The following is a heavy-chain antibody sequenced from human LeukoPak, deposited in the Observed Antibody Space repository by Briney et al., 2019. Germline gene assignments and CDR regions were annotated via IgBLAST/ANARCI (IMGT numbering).Heavy chain of an antibody. Sequence: GGSLRLSCAASGFTFSASSMHWVRQAPGKGLEWVAVISYDGSNKYYADSVKGRFTISRDNSKNTLYLQMKNLRAEDTAVYYCAKDIQVIVAAGIDYWGQGTLVTVSS. CDR3: AKDIQVIVAAGIDY. CDR1: GFTFSASS. D-gene: IGHD2-21*01. CDR2: ISYDGSNK. V-gene: IGHV3-30-3*01. J-gene: IGHJ4*02.